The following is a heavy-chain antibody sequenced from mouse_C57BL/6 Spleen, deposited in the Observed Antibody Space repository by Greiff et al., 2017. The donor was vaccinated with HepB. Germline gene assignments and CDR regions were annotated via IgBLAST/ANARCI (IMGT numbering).Heavy chain of an antibody. J-gene: IGHJ4*01. D-gene: IGHD1-1*01. CDR2: IWSGGST. Sequence: VQRVESGPGLVQPSQSLSITCTVSGFSLTSYGVHWVRQSPGKGLEWLGVIWSGGSTDYNAAFISRLSISKDNSKSQVFFKMNSLQADDTAIYYCASITTVEARDAMDYWGQGTSVTVSS. V-gene: IGHV2-2*01. CDR1: GFSLTSYG. CDR3: ASITTVEARDAMDY.